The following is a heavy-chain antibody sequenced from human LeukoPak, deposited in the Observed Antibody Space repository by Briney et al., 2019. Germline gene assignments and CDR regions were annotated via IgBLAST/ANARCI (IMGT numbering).Heavy chain of an antibody. CDR1: GGSISSYY. J-gene: IGHJ5*02. Sequence: PSETLSLTCTVSGGSISSYYWSWIRQPAGKGLEWIGRIYTSGSTNYNPSLKSRVTMSVDTSKNQFSLKLSSVTAADTAVYYCARETVYGSGSYPSLPGFDPWGQGTLVTVSS. D-gene: IGHD3-10*01. CDR2: IYTSGST. CDR3: ARETVYGSGSYPSLPGFDP. V-gene: IGHV4-4*07.